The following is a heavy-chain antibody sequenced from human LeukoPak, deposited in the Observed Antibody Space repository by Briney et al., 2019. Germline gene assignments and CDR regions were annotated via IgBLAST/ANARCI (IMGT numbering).Heavy chain of an antibody. D-gene: IGHD3-16*01. J-gene: IGHJ4*02. CDR3: ARVPSALRHYFDY. Sequence: SSETLSLTCTVSGYSISSGYYWGWIRQPPGKGLEWIGSIYHSGSTYYNPSLKSRVTISVDTPKNQFSLKLSSVTAADTAVYYCARVPSALRHYFDYWGQGTLVTVSS. CDR2: IYHSGST. V-gene: IGHV4-38-2*02. CDR1: GYSISSGYY.